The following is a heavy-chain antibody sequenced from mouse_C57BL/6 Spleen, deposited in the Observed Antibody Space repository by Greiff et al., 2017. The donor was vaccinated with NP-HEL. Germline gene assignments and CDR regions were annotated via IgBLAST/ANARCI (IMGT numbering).Heavy chain of an antibody. CDR2: ILPGSGST. CDR1: GYTFTGYW. Sequence: VQLQQSGAELMKPGASVKLSCKATGYTFTGYWIEWVKQRPGHGLEWIGEILPGSGSTNYNEKFKGKATFTADTSSNTAYMQLSSLTTEDSAIYYCARGGIYYGTSGAYWGQGTLVTVSA. V-gene: IGHV1-9*01. J-gene: IGHJ3*01. D-gene: IGHD2-1*01. CDR3: ARGGIYYGTSGAY.